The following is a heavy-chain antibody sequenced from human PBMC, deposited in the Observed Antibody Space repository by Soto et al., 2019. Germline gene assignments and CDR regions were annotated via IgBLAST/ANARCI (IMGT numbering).Heavy chain of an antibody. J-gene: IGHJ5*02. CDR2: IKYDGSTT. V-gene: IGHV3-74*01. D-gene: IGHD2-21*01. CDR1: GFTFSSSW. CDR3: ARGALWRYWCAP. Sequence: EGQLEESGGALVQPGGSMRLSCAASGFTFSSSWMHWVRQVPGWGLVWISRIKYDGSTTNYAASVQGRFTISRDNADNMVYLQMTSLRSDDTAVYYCARGALWRYWCAPWGQGTLVTVYS.